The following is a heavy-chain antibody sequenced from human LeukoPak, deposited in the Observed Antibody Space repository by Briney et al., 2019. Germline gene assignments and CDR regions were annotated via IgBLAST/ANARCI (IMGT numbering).Heavy chain of an antibody. CDR1: RFTVSSDY. V-gene: IGHV3-53*01. Sequence: GGSLRLSCAASRFTVSSDYMSWVRQAPGKGLEWVSVIYRGGSTYYADSVKGRFTISRDNSKNTLYLQMNSLRAEDTAVYYCARDRIAVAGTYFDYWGQGTLVTVSS. D-gene: IGHD6-19*01. CDR3: ARDRIAVAGTYFDY. J-gene: IGHJ4*02. CDR2: IYRGGST.